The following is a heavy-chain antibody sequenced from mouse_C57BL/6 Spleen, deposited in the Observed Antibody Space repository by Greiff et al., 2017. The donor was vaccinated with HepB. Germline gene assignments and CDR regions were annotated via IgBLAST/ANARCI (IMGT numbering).Heavy chain of an antibody. CDR3: ARSPPYGYDEDYFDY. Sequence: VQLQQPGAELVKPGASVKLSCKASGYTFTSYWMHWVKQRPGQGLEWIGMIHPNSGSTNYNEKFKSKATLTVDKSSSTAYMQLSSLTSEDSAVYYCARSPPYGYDEDYFDYWGQGTTLTVSS. CDR1: GYTFTSYW. CDR2: IHPNSGST. J-gene: IGHJ2*01. V-gene: IGHV1-64*01. D-gene: IGHD2-2*01.